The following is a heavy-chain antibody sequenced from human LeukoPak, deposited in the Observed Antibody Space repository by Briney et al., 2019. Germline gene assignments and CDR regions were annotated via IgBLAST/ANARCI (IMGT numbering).Heavy chain of an antibody. V-gene: IGHV3-21*01. CDR1: GFTFSSHA. J-gene: IGHJ4*02. CDR3: ARDIVVAGNDY. Sequence: PGGSLRLSCSVSGFTFSSHAMHWVRQAPGKGLEWVSSISSSSSYIYYADSVKGRFTISRDNAKNSLYLQMNSLRAEDTAVYYCARDIVVAGNDYWGQGTLVTVSS. CDR2: ISSSSSYI. D-gene: IGHD2-21*01.